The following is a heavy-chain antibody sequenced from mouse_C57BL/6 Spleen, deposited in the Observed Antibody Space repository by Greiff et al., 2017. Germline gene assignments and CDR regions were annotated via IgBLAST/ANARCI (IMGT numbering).Heavy chain of an antibody. V-gene: IGHV1-81*01. CDR1: GYTFTSYG. J-gene: IGHJ2*01. D-gene: IGHD2-12*01. Sequence: VQLQQSGAELARPGASVKLSCKASGYTFTSYGISWVKQRTGQGLEWIGEIYPRSGNTYYNEKFKGKATLTADKSSSTAYMQLSSLTSEDSAVYYCARGGVSLRRGYFDYWGQGTTLTVSS. CDR2: IYPRSGNT. CDR3: ARGGVSLRRGYFDY.